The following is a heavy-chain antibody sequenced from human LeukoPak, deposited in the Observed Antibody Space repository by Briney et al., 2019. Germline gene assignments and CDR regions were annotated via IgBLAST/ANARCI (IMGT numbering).Heavy chain of an antibody. D-gene: IGHD6-13*01. CDR1: GFTFSSYS. J-gene: IGHJ6*02. Sequence: GGSLRLSCAASGFTFSSYSMNWVRQAPGKGLEWVSSISSSSSYIYYADSVKGRFTISRDNAKNSLYLQMNSLRAEDTAVYYCARDEYSSSWYPYYYYGMDVWGQGTTVTVSS. CDR2: ISSSSSYI. V-gene: IGHV3-21*01. CDR3: ARDEYSSSWYPYYYYGMDV.